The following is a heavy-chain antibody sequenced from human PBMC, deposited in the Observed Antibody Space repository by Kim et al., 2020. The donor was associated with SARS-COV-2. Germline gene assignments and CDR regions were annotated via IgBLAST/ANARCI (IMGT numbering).Heavy chain of an antibody. V-gene: IGHV3-21*01. CDR2: ISSGNTYI. CDR3: ARDDYYDYTDY. D-gene: IGHD5-12*01. CDR1: GFTFSNYR. J-gene: IGHJ4*02. Sequence: GGSLRLSCAASGFTFSNYRMNWVRQAPGKGLEWVSSISSGNTYIYYAHSVKGRFTISRDNAKNSLYLQMNSLRAEDTAVYYCARDDYYDYTDYWGQGALVTVSS.